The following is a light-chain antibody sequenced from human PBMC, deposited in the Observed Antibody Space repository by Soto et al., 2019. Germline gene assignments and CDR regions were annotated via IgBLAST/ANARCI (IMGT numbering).Light chain of an antibody. V-gene: IGLV1-44*01. CDR3: ASWDDSLNGPL. Sequence: QAVVTQPPSASGTPGQRVTISCSGSTSNIGSNTVDWYQQLPGTAPKLLIYFDNQRPSGVPDRFSGSKSGTSASLAISGLQSEDEADYYCASWDDSLNGPLFGGGTKVTVL. CDR1: TSNIGSNT. J-gene: IGLJ2*01. CDR2: FDN.